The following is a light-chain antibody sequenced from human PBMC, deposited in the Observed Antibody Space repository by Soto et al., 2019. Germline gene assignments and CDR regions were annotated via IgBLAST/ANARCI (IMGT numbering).Light chain of an antibody. CDR1: QSITTW. CDR2: DVS. Sequence: DIQMTQSPSTLSAYVGDSVTITCRASQSITTWLAWYQQRPGKAPKLLIYDVSSLQSGVPSRFSGSGSGTDFALTISSLQPEDFATYYCQQLKSYVTFGQGTRLEIK. CDR3: QQLKSYVT. J-gene: IGKJ5*01. V-gene: IGKV1-5*01.